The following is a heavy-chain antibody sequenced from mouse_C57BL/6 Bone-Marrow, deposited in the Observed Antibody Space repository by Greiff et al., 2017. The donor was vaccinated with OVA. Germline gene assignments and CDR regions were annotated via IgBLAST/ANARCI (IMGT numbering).Heavy chain of an antibody. CDR2: IAPSDSYT. J-gene: IGHJ1*03. CDR3: ARTYYGSPHWYFDV. CDR1: GYTFTSYW. Sequence: VQLQQPGAELVRPGTSVKLSCKASGYTFTSYWMHWVKQRPGQGLEWIGVIAPSDSYTNYNQKFKGKATLTVDTSSSTAYMQLSSLTSEDSAVYYCARTYYGSPHWYFDVWGTGTTVTVSS. V-gene: IGHV1-59*01. D-gene: IGHD1-1*01.